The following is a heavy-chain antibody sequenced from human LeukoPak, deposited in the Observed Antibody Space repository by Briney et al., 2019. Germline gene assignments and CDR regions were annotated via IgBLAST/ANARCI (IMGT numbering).Heavy chain of an antibody. D-gene: IGHD2-15*01. CDR2: ISGSGGDT. J-gene: IGHJ4*02. Sequence: PGGSLRLSCAASGFIFSNYAMSWVRRAPGKGLEWVSVISGSGGDTFYADSVKGRFAISRDDSRSTLYLQMNSLRAEDTAVYYCAKGGGSSRYAQLYYWGQGTLVTVSS. CDR1: GFIFSNYA. V-gene: IGHV3-23*01. CDR3: AKGGGSSRYAQLYY.